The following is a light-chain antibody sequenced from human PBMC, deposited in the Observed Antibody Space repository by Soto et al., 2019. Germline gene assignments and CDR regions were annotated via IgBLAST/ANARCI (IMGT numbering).Light chain of an antibody. V-gene: IGKV3-20*01. Sequence: ESVLTQSPGTLSLSPEERATLSCRASQSVSSNYLAWYQQKPGQAPRLLIYGASTRATGIPDRFSGSGSGTDFTLTISRLEPDDSAVYYCQQYGSSPTWTFGQGTKVDI. CDR2: GAS. J-gene: IGKJ1*01. CDR3: QQYGSSPTWT. CDR1: QSVSSNY.